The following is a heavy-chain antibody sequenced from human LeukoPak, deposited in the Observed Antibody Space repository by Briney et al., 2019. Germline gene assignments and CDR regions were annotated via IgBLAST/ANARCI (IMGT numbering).Heavy chain of an antibody. Sequence: SETLSLTCTVSGYSISSGYYWGWIRQPPGKGLEWIGSIYHSGSTYYNPSLKSRVTISVDTSKNQFSLKLSSVTAADTAVYYCARDCITDGDCDAFDIWGQGTMVTVSS. CDR1: GYSISSGYY. V-gene: IGHV4-38-2*02. CDR2: IYHSGST. CDR3: ARDCITDGDCDAFDI. D-gene: IGHD2-21*02. J-gene: IGHJ3*02.